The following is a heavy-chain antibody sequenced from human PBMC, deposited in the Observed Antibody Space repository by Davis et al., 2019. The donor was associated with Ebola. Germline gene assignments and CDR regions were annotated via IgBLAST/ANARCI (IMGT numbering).Heavy chain of an antibody. CDR2: ISGSGGST. CDR1: GFTFSIYA. J-gene: IGHJ4*02. V-gene: IGHV3-23*01. Sequence: GESLKISCAASGFTFSIYAMTWVRQAPGKGLEWVSAISGSGGSTYYADSVKGRFTISRDNSNNTLYLQMNSLRAEDTAVYYCAKVRYYSTWRGGFDSWGQGTLVTVSS. D-gene: IGHD6-13*01. CDR3: AKVRYYSTWRGGFDS.